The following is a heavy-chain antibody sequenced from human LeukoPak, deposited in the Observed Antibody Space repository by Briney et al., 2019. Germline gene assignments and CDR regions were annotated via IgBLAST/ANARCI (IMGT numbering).Heavy chain of an antibody. CDR1: GFTFSSYG. J-gene: IGHJ4*02. Sequence: GGSLRLSCAASGFTFSSYGMHWVRQAPGKGLEWVAVISYDGSNKYYADSVKGRFTISRDNSKNTLYLQMNSLRAEDTAVYYCARDSRDGYSRYWGQGTLVTVSS. CDR2: ISYDGSNK. V-gene: IGHV3-30*03. D-gene: IGHD5-24*01. CDR3: ARDSRDGYSRY.